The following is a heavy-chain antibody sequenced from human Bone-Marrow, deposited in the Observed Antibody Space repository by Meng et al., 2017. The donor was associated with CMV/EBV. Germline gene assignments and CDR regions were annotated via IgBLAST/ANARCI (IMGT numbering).Heavy chain of an antibody. V-gene: IGHV1-2*02. CDR2: IDPKRGGT. CDR1: KYTFPGYY. D-gene: IGHD2-2*01. Sequence: ASVKVSCKASKYTFPGYYIHWMRQAPGQGLEWMGWIDPKRGGTSYAQKFQGRVTMTRDTSISTAYMELSRLRSDDTAVYYCARDSYCSSTGCYDWFAPWGPGHLVNVAS. J-gene: IGHJ5*02. CDR3: ARDSYCSSTGCYDWFAP.